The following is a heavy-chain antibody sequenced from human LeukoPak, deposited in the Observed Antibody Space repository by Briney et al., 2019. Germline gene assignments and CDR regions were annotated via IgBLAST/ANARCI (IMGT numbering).Heavy chain of an antibody. Sequence: SETLSLTCTVSGGSISSYYWSWIRQPPGKGLEWIGYIYYSGSTNYNPSLKSRVTISVDTSKNQFSLKLSSVTAADTAVYYCARDVSEVAGDKLYYYYGMDVWGQGTTVTVSS. V-gene: IGHV4-59*01. D-gene: IGHD2-15*01. J-gene: IGHJ6*02. CDR2: IYYSGST. CDR3: ARDVSEVAGDKLYYYYGMDV. CDR1: GGSISSYY.